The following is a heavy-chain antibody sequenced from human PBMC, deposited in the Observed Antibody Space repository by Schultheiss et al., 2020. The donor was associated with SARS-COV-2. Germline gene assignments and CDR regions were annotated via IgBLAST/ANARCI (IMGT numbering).Heavy chain of an antibody. CDR3: AKILEGDAFDI. CDR2: IIPIFGTA. Sequence: SVKVSCKASGGTFSSYAISWVRQAPGQGLEWMGGIIPIFGTANYAQKLQGRVTMTTDTSTSTAYMELRSLRSDDTAVYYCAKILEGDAFDIWGQGTMVTVSS. D-gene: IGHD3-3*01. V-gene: IGHV1-69*05. J-gene: IGHJ3*02. CDR1: GGTFSSYA.